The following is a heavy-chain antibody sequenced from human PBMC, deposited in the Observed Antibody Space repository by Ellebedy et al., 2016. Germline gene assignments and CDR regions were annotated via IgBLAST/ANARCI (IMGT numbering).Heavy chain of an antibody. V-gene: IGHV3-23*01. CDR2: ISGSGGST. Sequence: GESLKISXAASGFTFSSYAMSWVRQAPGKGLEWVSAISGSGGSTYYADSVKGRFTISRDNSKNTLYLQMNSLRAEDTAVYYCAKDNSGWYVGWFDPWGQGTLVTVSS. CDR1: GFTFSSYA. D-gene: IGHD6-19*01. J-gene: IGHJ5*02. CDR3: AKDNSGWYVGWFDP.